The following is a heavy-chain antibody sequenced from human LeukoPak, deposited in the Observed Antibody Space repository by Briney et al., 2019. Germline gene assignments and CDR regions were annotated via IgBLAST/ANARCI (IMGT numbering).Heavy chain of an antibody. CDR3: ARGYYGSGSHCCHMDV. Sequence: SETLSLTCADYVGSFSGYYWSWIRQPPGKGLEWIGEINHSGSTNYNSSLKSRVTISVDTSKNQFSLKLSSVTAADTAVYYCARGYYGSGSHCCHMDVWGKGTTITVS. CDR2: INHSGST. D-gene: IGHD3-10*01. J-gene: IGHJ6*03. V-gene: IGHV4-34*01. CDR1: VGSFSGYY.